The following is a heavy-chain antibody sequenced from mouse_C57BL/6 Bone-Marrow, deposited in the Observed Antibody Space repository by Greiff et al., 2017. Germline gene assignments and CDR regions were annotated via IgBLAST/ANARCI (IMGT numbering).Heavy chain of an antibody. J-gene: IGHJ3*01. CDR1: GFSLTSYG. V-gene: IGHV2-2*01. D-gene: IGHD2-4*01. CDR2: IWSGGST. Sequence: QVQLKESGPGLVQPSQSLSITCTVSGFSLTSYGVHWVRQSPGKGLEWLGVIWSGGSTDYNAAFISRLSISKDNSKSQVFFKMNILQADDTAIYYCAREGDYRSFAYWGQGTLVTVSA. CDR3: AREGDYRSFAY.